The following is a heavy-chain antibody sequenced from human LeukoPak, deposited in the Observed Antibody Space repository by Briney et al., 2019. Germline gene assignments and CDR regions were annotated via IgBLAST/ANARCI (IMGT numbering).Heavy chain of an antibody. CDR2: INPSGGST. V-gene: IGHV1-46*01. Sequence: GASVKVSCKASGYTFTSYYMHWVRQAPGQGLEWMGIINPSGGSTSYAQKFQGRVTMTRDTSTSTVYMELSSLRSEDTAVYYCARPGGPYSSWYEGPFDYWGQGTLVTVSS. CDR1: GYTFTSYY. CDR3: ARPGGPYSSWYEGPFDY. D-gene: IGHD6-13*01. J-gene: IGHJ4*02.